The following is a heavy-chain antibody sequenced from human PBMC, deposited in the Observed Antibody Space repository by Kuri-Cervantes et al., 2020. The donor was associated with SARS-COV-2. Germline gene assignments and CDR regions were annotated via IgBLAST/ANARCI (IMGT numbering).Heavy chain of an antibody. D-gene: IGHD2-15*01. CDR2: FGPEDGET. CDR3: ATGIGYCSGGSCYNYYYGMDV. Sequence: ASVKVSCKVSGYTLTELSMHWVRQAPGKGLEWMGGFGPEDGETIYAQKFQGRVTMTEDTSTDTAYMELSSLRSEDTAVYYCATGIGYCSGGSCYNYYYGMDVWGQGTTVTVSS. CDR1: GYTLTELS. J-gene: IGHJ6*02. V-gene: IGHV1-24*01.